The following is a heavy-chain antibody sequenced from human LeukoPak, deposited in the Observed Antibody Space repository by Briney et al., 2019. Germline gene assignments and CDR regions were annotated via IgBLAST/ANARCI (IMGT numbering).Heavy chain of an antibody. Sequence: SETLSLTCTVSGVSMSSYYWSWIRQPPGKGLEWIGYVYYTGNTNYNPSLKSRVTISVDTSKNQFSLKLSSVTAADTAVYYCAREYSGYDGRDYWGQGTLVTVSS. V-gene: IGHV4-59*01. CDR3: AREYSGYDGRDY. CDR1: GVSMSSYY. J-gene: IGHJ4*02. CDR2: VYYTGNT. D-gene: IGHD5-12*01.